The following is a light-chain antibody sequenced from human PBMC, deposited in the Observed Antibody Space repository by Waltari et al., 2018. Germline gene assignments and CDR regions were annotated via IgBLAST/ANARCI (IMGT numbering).Light chain of an antibody. J-gene: IGKJ2*01. CDR1: QDISNF. Sequence: DIQMTQSPSSVSASVGDRVPITCQASQDISNFLRWYQHKAGKAPKLLIFDASKMQTGVPYKFGGGGSGTDFTFTIDSLQPEDVATYYCQQYESLPYTFGQGTKVEI. CDR3: QQYESLPYT. V-gene: IGKV1-33*01. CDR2: DAS.